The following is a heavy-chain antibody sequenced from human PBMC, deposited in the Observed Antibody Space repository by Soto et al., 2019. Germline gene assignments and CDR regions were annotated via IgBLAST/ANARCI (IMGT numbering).Heavy chain of an antibody. D-gene: IGHD3-3*01. CDR2: IKQDGSEK. CDR3: ARGLLEWYYYYMDV. CDR1: GFTFSSYW. Sequence: GGSLRLSCAASGFTFSSYWMSWVRQAPGKGLEWVANIKQDGSEKYYVDSVKGRFTISKDNAKNSLYLQMNSLRAEDTAVYYCARGLLEWYYYYMDVWGKGTTVTVSS. V-gene: IGHV3-7*01. J-gene: IGHJ6*03.